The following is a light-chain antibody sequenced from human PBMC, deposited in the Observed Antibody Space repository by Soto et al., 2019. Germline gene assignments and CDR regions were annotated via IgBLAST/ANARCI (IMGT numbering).Light chain of an antibody. CDR1: SSDVGGYNY. V-gene: IGLV2-14*01. CDR3: SSYTSSSTMV. CDR2: EVS. J-gene: IGLJ2*01. Sequence: QSALTQPASVSGSPGQSSTISCTGTSSDVGGYNYVSWYQQHPGKAPKLRIYEVSNRPSGVSNRFSGSKSGNTASLTISGLQAEDEADYYCSSYTSSSTMVFGGGTQLTVL.